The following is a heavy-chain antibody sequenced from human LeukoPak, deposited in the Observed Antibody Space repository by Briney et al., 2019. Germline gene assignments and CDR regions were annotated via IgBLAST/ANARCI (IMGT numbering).Heavy chain of an antibody. D-gene: IGHD3-10*01. CDR1: GGTFSSYA. V-gene: IGHV1-69*06. CDR3: AREVTMVRGVSYYYYGMDV. CDR2: IIPIFGTA. Sequence: SVKVSCKASGGTFSSYAISWVRQAPGQGLEWMGGIIPIFGTANYAQKFQGRVTITAVKSTSTAYMELSSLRSEDTAVYYCAREVTMVRGVSYYYYGMDVWGKGTTVTVSS. J-gene: IGHJ6*04.